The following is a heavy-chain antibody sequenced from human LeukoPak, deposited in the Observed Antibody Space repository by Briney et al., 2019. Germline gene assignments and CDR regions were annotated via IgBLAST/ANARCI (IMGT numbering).Heavy chain of an antibody. CDR1: GGSISSGGYY. V-gene: IGHV4-31*03. D-gene: IGHD3-22*01. J-gene: IGHJ6*02. Sequence: SETLSLTCTVSGGSISSGGYYWSWIRQHPGKGLEWIVYIYYSGSTYYNPSLKSRFTISVDTSKNQFSLKLSSVTAADTAVYYCARGCPPYYYDSSGYFYYYYGMDVWGQGTTVTVSS. CDR2: IYYSGST. CDR3: ARGCPPYYYDSSGYFYYYYGMDV.